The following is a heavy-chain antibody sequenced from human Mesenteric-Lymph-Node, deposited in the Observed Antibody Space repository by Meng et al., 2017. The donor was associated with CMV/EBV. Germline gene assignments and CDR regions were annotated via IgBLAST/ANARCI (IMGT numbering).Heavy chain of an antibody. V-gene: IGHV4-39*07. Sequence: SGGSISSSSYYWGWIRQPPGKGLEWIGEINHSGSTNYNPSLKSRVTISVDTSKNQFSLKLSSVTAADTAVYYCASTGYCSSTSCLDYWGQGTLVTVSS. J-gene: IGHJ4*02. CDR3: ASTGYCSSTSCLDY. CDR2: INHSGST. D-gene: IGHD2-2*01. CDR1: GGSISSSSYY.